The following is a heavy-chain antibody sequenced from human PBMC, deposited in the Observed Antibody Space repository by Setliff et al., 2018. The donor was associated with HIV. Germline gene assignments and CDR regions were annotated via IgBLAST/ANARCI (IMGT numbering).Heavy chain of an antibody. J-gene: IGHJ4*02. V-gene: IGHV4-59*01. Sequence: SETLSLTCTVSGGSISNYFWSWIRQPPGKGLECIGHISYSGTTNYNPPLESRVSISVDTSKNQFSLKLKSVTAADTAVYYCARDSDGSSYYHFAHWSQGTLVTVSS. CDR1: GGSISNYF. CDR2: ISYSGTT. CDR3: ARDSDGSSYYHFAH. D-gene: IGHD3-22*01.